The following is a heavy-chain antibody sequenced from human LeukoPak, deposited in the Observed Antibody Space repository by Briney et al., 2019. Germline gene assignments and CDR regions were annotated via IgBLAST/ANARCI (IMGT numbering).Heavy chain of an antibody. Sequence: ASVKVSCKASGYTSTSYGISWVRQAPGQGLEWMGWISAYNGNTNYAQKLQGRVTMTTDTSTSTAYMELRSLRSDDTAVYYCARGSSVAVAGSFDYWGQGTLVTVSS. V-gene: IGHV1-18*01. CDR2: ISAYNGNT. CDR3: ARGSSVAVAGSFDY. J-gene: IGHJ4*02. D-gene: IGHD6-19*01. CDR1: GYTSTSYG.